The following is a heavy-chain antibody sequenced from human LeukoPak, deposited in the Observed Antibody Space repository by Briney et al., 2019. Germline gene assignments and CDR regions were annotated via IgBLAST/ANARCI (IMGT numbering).Heavy chain of an antibody. CDR3: ASTIGSAGTQY. J-gene: IGHJ4*02. Sequence: GGSLRLSCAASGFTFSSYGLNWVRQAPGKGLEWVSVISGSGGSTYYADSVKGRFTISRDNSKNTLYLQMNSLGAEDTAVYYCASTIGSAGTQYWGQGTLVTVSS. V-gene: IGHV3-23*01. CDR2: ISGSGGST. CDR1: GFTFSSYG. D-gene: IGHD6-13*01.